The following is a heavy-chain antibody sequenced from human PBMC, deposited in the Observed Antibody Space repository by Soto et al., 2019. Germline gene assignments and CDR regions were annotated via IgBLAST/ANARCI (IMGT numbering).Heavy chain of an antibody. CDR1: GFTFSSYG. J-gene: IGHJ6*02. D-gene: IGHD6-6*01. CDR3: AKDHQQYSNSSNKYYYGMDV. Sequence: QVQLVESGGGVVQPGRSLRLSCAASGFTFSSYGMHWVRQAPGKGLEWVAVIAYDGSNKYYADSVKGRFTISRDNSKNTLYLQMNSLRAEDAAVYYCAKDHQQYSNSSNKYYYGMDVWGQGTTVTDSS. CDR2: IAYDGSNK. V-gene: IGHV3-30*18.